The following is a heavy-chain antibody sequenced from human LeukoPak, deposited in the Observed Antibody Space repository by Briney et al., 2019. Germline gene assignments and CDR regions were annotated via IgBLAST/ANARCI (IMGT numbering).Heavy chain of an antibody. V-gene: IGHV3-23*01. Sequence: PGGSLRLSCAASGFTFSSYAMSWVRQAPGKGLEWVSAISASGGSTYYADSVKGRFTISRDNSKNTLYLQMNSLRAEDTAVYYCAKEPHYDYVWGSYRPFAFDIWGQGTMVTVSS. J-gene: IGHJ3*02. CDR3: AKEPHYDYVWGSYRPFAFDI. D-gene: IGHD3-16*02. CDR2: ISASGGST. CDR1: GFTFSSYA.